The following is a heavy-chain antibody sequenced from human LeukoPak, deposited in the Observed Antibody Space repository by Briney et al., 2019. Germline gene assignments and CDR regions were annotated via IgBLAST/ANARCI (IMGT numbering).Heavy chain of an antibody. Sequence: GGSLRLSCAASGFTFDDYGMSWVRQAPGKGLEWVSGINWNGGSTGYADSVKGRFTISRDNAKNSLYLQMNSLRAEDTALYYCARDFRSLCGDYVFDYWGQGTLVTVSS. D-gene: IGHD4-17*01. V-gene: IGHV3-20*04. CDR1: GFTFDDYG. CDR2: INWNGGST. CDR3: ARDFRSLCGDYVFDY. J-gene: IGHJ4*02.